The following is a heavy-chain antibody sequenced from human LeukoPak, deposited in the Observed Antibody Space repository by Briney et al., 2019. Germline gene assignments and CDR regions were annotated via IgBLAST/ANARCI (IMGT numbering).Heavy chain of an antibody. V-gene: IGHV3-23*01. D-gene: IGHD6-6*01. J-gene: IGHJ4*02. CDR2: INDNGGST. CDR3: AKKLGSSPGDFFYY. Sequence: GGSLRLSCAASGLTFTSYAMRWVLQAPGKGLEWVSDINDNGGSTFYADSVKGRFTISRDNSKNTLYMQMNSLRAEDTAVYYCAKKLGSSPGDFFYYWGQGTLVTVSS. CDR1: GLTFTSYA.